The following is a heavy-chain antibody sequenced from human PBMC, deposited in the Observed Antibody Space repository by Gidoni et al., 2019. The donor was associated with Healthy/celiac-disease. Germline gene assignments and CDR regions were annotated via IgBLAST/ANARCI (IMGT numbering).Heavy chain of an antibody. D-gene: IGHD2-15*01. CDR2: SGNSTKSYAT. J-gene: IGHJ4*02. CDR1: GFTSDDHY. V-gene: IGHV3-72*01. Sequence: EVQLVDSRGDCVQPGLPLQLSSAAYGFTSDDHYMDWVRQAPGKGLEWVVRSGNSTKSYATQYAAYVKGRFTISRDVPKRSVFLKMASRKTDYTAGYYCASSGCCCGKCYLDYWGRGTLVTVSS. CDR3: ASSGCCCGKCYLDY.